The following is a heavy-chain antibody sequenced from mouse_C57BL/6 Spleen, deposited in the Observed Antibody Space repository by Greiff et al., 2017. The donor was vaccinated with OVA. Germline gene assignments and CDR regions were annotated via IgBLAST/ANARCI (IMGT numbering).Heavy chain of an antibody. J-gene: IGHJ4*01. V-gene: IGHV1-7*01. CDR1: GYTFTSYW. Sequence: QVQLQQSGAELAKPGASVKLSCKASGYTFTSYWMHWVKQRPGQGLEWIGYINPSSGYTKYNQKFKDKATLTADKSSSTAYMQLSSLTYEDSAVYYCARGEEKYYYAMDYWGQGTSVTVSS. CDR3: ARGEEKYYYAMDY. CDR2: INPSSGYT.